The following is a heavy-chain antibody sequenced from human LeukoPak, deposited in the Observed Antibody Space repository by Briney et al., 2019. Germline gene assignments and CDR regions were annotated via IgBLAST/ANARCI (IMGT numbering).Heavy chain of an antibody. J-gene: IGHJ6*02. CDR2: ISGDGIRI. CDR1: GFTFDDYA. D-gene: IGHD3-3*02. V-gene: IGHV3-43*02. CDR3: AKAVESRALARPYGMDV. Sequence: GGSLRLSCAASGFTFDDYAMHWVRQAPGEGLEWVSLISGDGIRIHYADSVKGRFTISRDNSKNSLYLQMSRLRAEDTALYYCAKAVESRALARPYGMDVWGQGTPVTVSS.